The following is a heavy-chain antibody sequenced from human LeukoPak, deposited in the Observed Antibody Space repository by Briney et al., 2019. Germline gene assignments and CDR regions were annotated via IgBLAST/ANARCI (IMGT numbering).Heavy chain of an antibody. Sequence: GGSLTLSCAASGFPFSPDWMSWVRQAPGKGLEWVAMIKKSGSETHYVDSVKGRFTISRDSARNSLYLQMSSLKAADTAVYYCASLDTAAIRTGGYWGQGTLVTVSS. D-gene: IGHD5-18*01. CDR3: ASLDTAAIRTGGY. J-gene: IGHJ4*02. V-gene: IGHV3-7*01. CDR2: IKKSGSET. CDR1: GFPFSPDW.